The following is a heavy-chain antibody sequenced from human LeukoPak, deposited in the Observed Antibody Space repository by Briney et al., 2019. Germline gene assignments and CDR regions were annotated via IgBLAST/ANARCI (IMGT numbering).Heavy chain of an antibody. CDR3: ARDHYDSGGLDAFDI. D-gene: IGHD3-22*01. J-gene: IGHJ3*02. Sequence: SETLSLTCTVSGGSISSYYWSWIRQPPGKGLEWIGYIYYSGSTNYNPSLKSRVTISVDTSKNQFSLKLSSVTAADTAVYYCARDHYDSGGLDAFDIWGQGTMVTVSS. V-gene: IGHV4-59*01. CDR1: GGSISSYY. CDR2: IYYSGST.